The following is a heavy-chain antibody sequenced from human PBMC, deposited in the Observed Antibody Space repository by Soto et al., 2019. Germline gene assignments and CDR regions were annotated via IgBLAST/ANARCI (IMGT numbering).Heavy chain of an antibody. CDR2: VRSKTDGGTA. J-gene: IGHJ4*02. CDR3: TTDGGSDWSGAHY. D-gene: IGHD6-19*01. CDR1: GFTFANAW. Sequence: VQLVECGGGLVKPGVSLRHSCAASGFTFANAWMNWVRQTPGKGLEWVGRVRSKTDGGTADYSAPVKGRFTISRDESKDTLYLQMNSLETEDTGLYYCTTDGGSDWSGAHYWDQGTLVTVSP. V-gene: IGHV3-15*07.